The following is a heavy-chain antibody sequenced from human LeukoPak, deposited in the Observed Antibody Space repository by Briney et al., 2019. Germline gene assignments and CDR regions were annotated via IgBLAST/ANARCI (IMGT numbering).Heavy chain of an antibody. J-gene: IGHJ6*04. CDR1: GFTVSSNY. D-gene: IGHD3-10*02. V-gene: IGHV3-11*04. CDR3: AELGITMIGGV. CDR2: ISSSGSTI. Sequence: KPGGSLRLSCAASGFTVSSNYMSWVRQAPGKGLEWVSYISSSGSTIYYADSVKGRFTISRDNAKNSLYLQMNSLRAEDTAVYYCAELGITMIGGVWGKGTTVTISS.